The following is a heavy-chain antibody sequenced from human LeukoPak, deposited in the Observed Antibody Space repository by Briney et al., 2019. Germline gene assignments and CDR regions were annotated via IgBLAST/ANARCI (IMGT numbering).Heavy chain of an antibody. CDR1: VGSFSGYY. CDR3: VDRGEQQLVTGGY. Sequence: SETLSLTCAVYVGSFSGYYWSWIRQPPGKGLEWMGEINHSGSTNYHPSLQSRVTISLDTSKNQFSLELSSETAADPAVYYCVDRGEQQLVTGGYWGQGTLVTVSS. J-gene: IGHJ4*02. D-gene: IGHD6-13*01. CDR2: INHSGST. V-gene: IGHV4-34*01.